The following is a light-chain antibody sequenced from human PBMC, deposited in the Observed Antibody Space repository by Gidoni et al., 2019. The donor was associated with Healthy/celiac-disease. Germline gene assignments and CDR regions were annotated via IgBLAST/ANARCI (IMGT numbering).Light chain of an antibody. J-gene: IGKJ4*01. CDR1: QSVSSY. V-gene: IGKV3-11*01. CDR2: DAS. CDR3: QQRSNWPPLT. Sequence: IVLTQSPATLSLSPGERATLSCRASQSVSSYLAWYQQKPGQAPRLLIYDASNRATGIPARFSGSGSGTDFTLTSSSLEPEDFAVYYCQQRSNWPPLTFXGXTKVEIK.